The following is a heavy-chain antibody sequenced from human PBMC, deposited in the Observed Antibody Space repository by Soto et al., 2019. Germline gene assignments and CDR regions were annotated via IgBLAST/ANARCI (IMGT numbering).Heavy chain of an antibody. CDR1: GGSIINGDTY. V-gene: IGHV4-31*03. J-gene: IGHJ4*02. CDR2: INYRGTT. CDR3: ARDAPGVAPY. D-gene: IGHD2-15*01. Sequence: QVQLQESGPGLVKPSQTLSLTCTVSGGSIINGDTYLNWIRQHPEKGLEWMGYINYRGTTNYNPALKSRTLISIDTSKNQFSLRLTSVTAAATAVYYCARDAPGVAPYGGQGTLFTVSS.